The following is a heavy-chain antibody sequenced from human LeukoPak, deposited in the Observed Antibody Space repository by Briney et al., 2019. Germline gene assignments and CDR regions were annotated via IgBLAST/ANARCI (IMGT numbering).Heavy chain of an antibody. V-gene: IGHV4-59*01. D-gene: IGHD2-15*01. Sequence: SETLSLTCTVSGDSINYYYWSWIRQSPGKGLEWIGYVYYNGSAKYNPSLKSRVTISVDMSKNQFSLKVSFVTAADTAIYYCAMKGGHFDYWGQGTLVTVSS. CDR3: AMKGGHFDY. CDR2: VYYNGSA. CDR1: GDSINYYY. J-gene: IGHJ4*02.